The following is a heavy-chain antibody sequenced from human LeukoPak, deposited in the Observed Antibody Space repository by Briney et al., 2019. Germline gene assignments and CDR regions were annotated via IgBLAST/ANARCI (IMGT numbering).Heavy chain of an antibody. D-gene: IGHD6-25*01. V-gene: IGHV1-18*04. Sequence: ASVKVSCKASGYTFTSYGISWVRQAPGQGLEWMGWISAYNGNTNYAQKLQGRVTMTTDTSTSTAYMELRSLGSDDTAVYYCARDSPRLPTLYYFDYWGQGTLVTVSS. CDR2: ISAYNGNT. CDR1: GYTFTSYG. J-gene: IGHJ4*02. CDR3: ARDSPRLPTLYYFDY.